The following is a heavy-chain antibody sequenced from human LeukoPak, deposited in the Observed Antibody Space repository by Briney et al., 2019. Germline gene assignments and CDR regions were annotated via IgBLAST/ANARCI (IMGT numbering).Heavy chain of an antibody. CDR3: ARDFIKGAPDPLDI. CDR2: MSYDGKIK. Sequence: GGSLRLSCAASGFTFNTYWMTWVRQAPAKGLEWVAVMSYDGKIKSYADSVRGRFSISRDSSRNTLYLQMNSLRPEDTAVYYCARDFIKGAPDPLDIWGQGTMVTVSS. D-gene: IGHD3-10*01. V-gene: IGHV3-30*03. J-gene: IGHJ3*02. CDR1: GFTFNTYW.